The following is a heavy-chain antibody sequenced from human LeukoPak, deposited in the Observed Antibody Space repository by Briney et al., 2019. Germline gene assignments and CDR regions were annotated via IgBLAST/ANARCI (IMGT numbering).Heavy chain of an antibody. CDR1: GYTFTGYY. Sequence: ASVKVSCKASGYTFTGYYTHWVRQAPGQGLEWMGWINPNSGGTNYAQKFQGRVTMTRDTSISTAYMELSRLRSDDTAVYYCARDRIASTWRSVFDYWGQGTLVTVSS. J-gene: IGHJ4*02. V-gene: IGHV1-2*02. CDR2: INPNSGGT. CDR3: ARDRIASTWRSVFDY. D-gene: IGHD6-13*01.